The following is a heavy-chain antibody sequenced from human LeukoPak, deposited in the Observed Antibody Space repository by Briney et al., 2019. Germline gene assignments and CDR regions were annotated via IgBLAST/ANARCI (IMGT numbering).Heavy chain of an antibody. Sequence: SGTLSLTCAVYGGSFSGYYWSWIRQPPGKGLEWIGEINHSGSTNYNPSLKSRVTISVDTSKNQFSLKLSSVTAADTAVYYCARLWSSVAAAYDWFDPWGQGTLVTVSS. CDR2: INHSGST. J-gene: IGHJ5*02. CDR3: ARLWSSVAAAYDWFDP. V-gene: IGHV4-34*01. D-gene: IGHD6-13*01. CDR1: GGSFSGYY.